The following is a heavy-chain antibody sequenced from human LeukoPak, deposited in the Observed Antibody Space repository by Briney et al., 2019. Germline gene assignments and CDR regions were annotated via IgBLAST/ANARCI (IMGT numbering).Heavy chain of an antibody. CDR1: GFTFSRNA. CDR3: AKASAMIVVVSKHFDY. D-gene: IGHD3-22*01. V-gene: IGHV3-23*01. CDR2: TSGRGITK. Sequence: GGSLRLFYAASGFTFSRNAMNWVRQAPGKGLEWVIGTSGRGITKYYADSVKGRFTISRDNSKNTLYLQMNSLRAEDTAVYYCAKASAMIVVVSKHFDYWGQGTLVTVSS. J-gene: IGHJ4*02.